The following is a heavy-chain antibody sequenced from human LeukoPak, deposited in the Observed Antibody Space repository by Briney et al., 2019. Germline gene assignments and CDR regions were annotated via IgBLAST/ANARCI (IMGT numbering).Heavy chain of an antibody. V-gene: IGHV3-23*01. Sequence: GGSLRLSCAVSGFPLSSYAMSWVRQAPGKGLEWVSATSSSDAGTYYADSVRGRFTISRDNSKNTLYLQMNSVRAEDTAVYYCARTRGYIYGYGFDYWGQGPLVTVSS. CDR1: GFPLSSYA. CDR2: TSSSDAGT. J-gene: IGHJ4*02. D-gene: IGHD5-18*01. CDR3: ARTRGYIYGYGFDY.